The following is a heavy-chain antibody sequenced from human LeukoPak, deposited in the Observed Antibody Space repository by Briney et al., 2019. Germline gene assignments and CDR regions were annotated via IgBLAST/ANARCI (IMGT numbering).Heavy chain of an antibody. V-gene: IGHV4-59*12. Sequence: PSETLSLTCSVSGGSISTYYWSWIRKPPGKGLEWIGYFYYSGSTSYNPSLKSRVTISVDTSKNQFSLKLSSVTAADTAVYYCASRRDDHDAFDIWGQGTMVTVSS. D-gene: IGHD1-1*01. CDR1: GGSISTYY. CDR2: FYYSGST. CDR3: ASRRDDHDAFDI. J-gene: IGHJ3*02.